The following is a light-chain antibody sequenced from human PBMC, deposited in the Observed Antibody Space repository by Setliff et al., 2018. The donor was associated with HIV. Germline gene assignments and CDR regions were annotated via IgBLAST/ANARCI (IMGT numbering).Light chain of an antibody. Sequence: DIQMTQSPSSLSASVGDRVTITCRASQSTSSYLNWYQQKPGKAPKLLMYAASTLETGVPSRLSGIGFGTDFTLTISSLQNEDFATSFCQHSSGTVGQGTKVDIK. CDR2: AAS. J-gene: IGKJ1*01. CDR3: QHSSGT. V-gene: IGKV1-39*01. CDR1: QSTSSY.